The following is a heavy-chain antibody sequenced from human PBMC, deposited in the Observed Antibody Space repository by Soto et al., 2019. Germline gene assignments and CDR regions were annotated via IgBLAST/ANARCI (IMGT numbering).Heavy chain of an antibody. CDR3: AKNQGVELVPLATVDWFDP. J-gene: IGHJ5*02. V-gene: IGHV3-23*01. CDR2: ISGSGFKK. CDR1: GFIFENFG. Sequence: GGSLRLSCASSGFIFENFGMSWVRQAPGKGLEWISSISGSGFKKYYADSVKGRFTISRDNSKSTVYLELNNLSAEDTAVYHCAKNQGVELVPLATVDWFDPWGQGSVVTVSS. D-gene: IGHD1-26*01.